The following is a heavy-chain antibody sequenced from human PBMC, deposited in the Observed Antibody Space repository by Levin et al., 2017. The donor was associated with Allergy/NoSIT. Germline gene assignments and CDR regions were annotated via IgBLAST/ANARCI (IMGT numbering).Heavy chain of an antibody. V-gene: IGHV3-30*03. J-gene: IGHJ4*02. CDR3: ASPGVSAAGSFDFDF. D-gene: IGHD6-13*01. CDR2: ISYDGSNK. CDR1: DFSFSTYA. Sequence: GESLKISCAASDFSFSTYAMHWVRQAPGKGLEWVAVISYDGSNKYYADSVKGRFTISRDNSKNTLYLQMNSLRAEDTAVYYCASPGVSAAGSFDFDFWGQGTLVTVSS.